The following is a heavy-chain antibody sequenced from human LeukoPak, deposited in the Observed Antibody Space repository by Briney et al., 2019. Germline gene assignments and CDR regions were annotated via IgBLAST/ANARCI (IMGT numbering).Heavy chain of an antibody. V-gene: IGHV4-34*01. D-gene: IGHD6-13*01. CDR1: GGSFNDYY. CDR3: ARRGSWSYYYAMDV. J-gene: IGHJ6*02. Sequence: PSETLSLTCDASGGSFNDYYWSWIRQPPGKGLEWIGEIRHSGSTNYNPSLKSRVTMSVDTSKNQFSLKLSSVTAADTAVYYCARRGSWSYYYAMDVWGQGTTVAVSS. CDR2: IRHSGST.